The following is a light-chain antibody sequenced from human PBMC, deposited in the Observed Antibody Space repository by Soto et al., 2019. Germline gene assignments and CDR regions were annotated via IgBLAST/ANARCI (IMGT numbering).Light chain of an antibody. CDR3: QQYNNWPPTWT. J-gene: IGKJ1*01. CDR1: QSVNSN. CDR2: GAS. Sequence: EIVMTQSPATLSLSPGERATLSCRASQSVNSNLAWYQQKPAQAPRLLIYGASTRATGSPARFSGSGSGTEFTLTISSLQSEDFAVYSCQQYNNWPPTWTFGQGTKVEIK. V-gene: IGKV3-15*01.